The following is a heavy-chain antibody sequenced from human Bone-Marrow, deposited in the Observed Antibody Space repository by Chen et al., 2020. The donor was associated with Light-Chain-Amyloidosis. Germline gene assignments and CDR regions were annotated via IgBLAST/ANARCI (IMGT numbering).Heavy chain of an antibody. V-gene: IGHV3-9*01. CDR1: GFTFHDYA. CDR3: AKDKGVDHFDY. J-gene: IGHJ4*02. CDR2: ISWNSGNI. D-gene: IGHD2-15*01. Sequence: EVQLVESGGGLVQPGRSLRLSCAASGFTFHDYAMNWVRQAPGKGLEWVSGISWNSGNIVYADSVKGRFTISRDNAKNSLYLQMNSLRAEDTAFYYCAKDKGVDHFDYWGQGTLVTVSS.